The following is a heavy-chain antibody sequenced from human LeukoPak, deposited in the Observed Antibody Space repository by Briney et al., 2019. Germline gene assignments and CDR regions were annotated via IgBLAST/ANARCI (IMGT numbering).Heavy chain of an antibody. J-gene: IGHJ4*02. Sequence: ASVWVSCKTSGYRFTKYGISWVRQAPGQGLEWMGWINPADGNTTSARKFHGRLIMTTDTSTNTAHMEMRGLRSDDTAVYYCARKLVFDYWGQGTLVSVSS. CDR1: GYRFTKYG. CDR2: INPADGNT. CDR3: ARKLVFDY. V-gene: IGHV1-18*04.